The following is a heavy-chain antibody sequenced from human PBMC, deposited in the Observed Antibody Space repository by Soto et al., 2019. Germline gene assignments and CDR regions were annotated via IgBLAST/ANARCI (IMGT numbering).Heavy chain of an antibody. J-gene: IGHJ4*02. CDR3: ARQAID. CDR2: VYYSGTT. Sequence: QVQLQESGPGLVKPSETLSLTCTVSGGSISDYYWSWFRQAPGKGLDWIGYVYYSGTTNYNPSLQSRVTMSVGTSKNQFSLKLSSVTAADTAVYYCARQAIDWGQGTLVTVSS. CDR1: GGSISDYY. V-gene: IGHV4-59*08.